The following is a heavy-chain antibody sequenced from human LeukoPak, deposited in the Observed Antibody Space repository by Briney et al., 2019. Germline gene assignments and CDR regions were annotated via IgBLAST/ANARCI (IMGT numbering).Heavy chain of an antibody. Sequence: SQTLSLTCAISGDSVSSNSAAWNWIRQSPSRGLEWLGRTYYRSKWYNDYAVSVKSRITINPDTSKNQFSLQLNSVTPEDTAVYYRARDSSSWRSSRYYFDYWGQGTLVTVSS. CDR2: TYYRSKWYN. V-gene: IGHV6-1*01. CDR1: GDSVSSNSAA. J-gene: IGHJ4*02. D-gene: IGHD6-13*01. CDR3: ARDSSSWRSSRYYFDY.